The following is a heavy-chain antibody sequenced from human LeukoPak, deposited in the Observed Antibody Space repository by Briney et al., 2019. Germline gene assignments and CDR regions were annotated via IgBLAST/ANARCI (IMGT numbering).Heavy chain of an antibody. CDR2: ISYDGSNK. CDR3: ARGGYYGSGSYYNNWFDP. Sequence: GGSLRLSCAASGFTFSSYAMHWVRQAPGKGLEWVAVISYDGSNKYYADSVKGRFTISRDNSKNTLYLQMNSLRAEDTAVYYCARGGYYGSGSYYNNWFDPWGQGTLVTVSS. V-gene: IGHV3-30*04. CDR1: GFTFSSYA. D-gene: IGHD3-10*01. J-gene: IGHJ5*02.